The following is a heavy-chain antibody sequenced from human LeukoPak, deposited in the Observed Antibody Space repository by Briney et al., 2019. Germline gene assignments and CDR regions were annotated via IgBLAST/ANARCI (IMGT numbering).Heavy chain of an antibody. V-gene: IGHV1-8*01. CDR1: VYTFTSYD. D-gene: IGHD2/OR15-2a*01. CDR3: ARDRTGEGNIDY. J-gene: IGHJ4*02. Sequence: ASVTVSFKCSVYTFTSYDINWVRQAAGQGREGMGWMNSNSGNTGNAQKFQGRVTMTRDTSISTAYMELSRLRSDDTAVYYCARDRTGEGNIDYWGQGTLVTVSS. CDR2: MNSNSGNT.